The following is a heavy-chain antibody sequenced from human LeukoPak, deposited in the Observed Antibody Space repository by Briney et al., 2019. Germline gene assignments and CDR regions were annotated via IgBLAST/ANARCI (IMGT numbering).Heavy chain of an antibody. D-gene: IGHD3-22*01. V-gene: IGHV4-34*01. CDR2: INQRGST. J-gene: IGHJ4*02. Sequence: SETLSLTCAVYSGSFSGYFWTYVRQPPGRGLEWTGKINQRGSTNYNPSLKSRVTMSVDTSKNQFSLRLSSVTAADTAVYYCARGSIYYGDSSVYFDYWAQGTLVTVSS. CDR3: ARGSIYYGDSSVYFDY. CDR1: SGSFSGYF.